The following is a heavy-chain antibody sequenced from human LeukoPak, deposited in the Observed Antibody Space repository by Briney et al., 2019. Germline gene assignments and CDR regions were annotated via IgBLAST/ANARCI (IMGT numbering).Heavy chain of an antibody. CDR3: ASTRLRFLEWSDY. D-gene: IGHD3-3*01. J-gene: IGHJ4*02. V-gene: IGHV1-2*02. Sequence: ASVKVSCKASGYTFTGYYMHWVRQAPGQGLEWMGWINPNSGGTTYAQKFQGRVTMTRDTSISTAYMELSRLRSDDTAVYYCASTRLRFLEWSDYWGQGTLVTVSS. CDR1: GYTFTGYY. CDR2: INPNSGGT.